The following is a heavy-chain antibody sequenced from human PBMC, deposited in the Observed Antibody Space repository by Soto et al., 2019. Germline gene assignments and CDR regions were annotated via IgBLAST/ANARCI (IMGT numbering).Heavy chain of an antibody. J-gene: IGHJ6*03. Sequence: GSVKVSCKASGYTFTSYGISWVRQAPGQGLEWMGWISAYNGNTNYAQKLQGRVTMTTDTSTSTAYMELRSLRSDDTAVYYCARATVEPTIFGVVPNYYYYYMDVWGKGTTVTVSS. D-gene: IGHD3-3*01. V-gene: IGHV1-18*01. CDR3: ARATVEPTIFGVVPNYYYYYMDV. CDR2: ISAYNGNT. CDR1: GYTFTSYG.